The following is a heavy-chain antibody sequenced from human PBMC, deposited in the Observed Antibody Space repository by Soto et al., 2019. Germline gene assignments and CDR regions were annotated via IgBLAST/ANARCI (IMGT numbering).Heavy chain of an antibody. CDR1: GVSINNNY. D-gene: IGHD3-16*02. Sequence: QVQLQQSGPGLVKPSETLSLTCTVSGVSINNNYWSWVRQPPGKGLEWIGYIYFSGITNSNPSLNSRGSISVDTSKDQVSLKVTSVTAADTAMYYCARGNYDYFGGNYRYVGGAFDIWGPGTVVTVSS. J-gene: IGHJ3*02. CDR2: IYFSGIT. V-gene: IGHV4-59*01. CDR3: ARGNYDYFGGNYRYVGGAFDI.